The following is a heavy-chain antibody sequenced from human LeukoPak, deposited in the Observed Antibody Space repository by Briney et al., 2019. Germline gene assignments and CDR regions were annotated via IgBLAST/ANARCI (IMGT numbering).Heavy chain of an antibody. CDR2: IYYSGST. D-gene: IGHD3-22*01. J-gene: IGHJ1*01. CDR3: ARAPKTYYNDSSGSLAGFQH. CDR1: GGSISSYY. V-gene: IGHV4-59*01. Sequence: MTSETLSLTCTVSGGSISSYYWSWIRQPPGKGLEWIGYIYYSGSTNYNPSLKSRVTISVDTSKNQFSLKLSSVTAADTAVYYCARAPKTYYNDSSGSLAGFQHWGQGTLVTVSS.